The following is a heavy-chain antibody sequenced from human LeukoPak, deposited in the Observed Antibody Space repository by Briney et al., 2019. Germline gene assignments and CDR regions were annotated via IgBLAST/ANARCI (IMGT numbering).Heavy chain of an antibody. J-gene: IGHJ5*02. V-gene: IGHV4-34*01. CDR3: ARGGAAALGTARNWFDP. Sequence: PSETLSLTCAVYGGSFNGYYWSWIRQPPGKGLEWIGEINHSGSTNYNPSLKSRVTISVDTSKNQFSLKLSSVTAADTAVYYCARGGAAALGTARNWFDPWGQGTLVTVSS. CDR2: INHSGST. D-gene: IGHD6-13*01. CDR1: GGSFNGYY.